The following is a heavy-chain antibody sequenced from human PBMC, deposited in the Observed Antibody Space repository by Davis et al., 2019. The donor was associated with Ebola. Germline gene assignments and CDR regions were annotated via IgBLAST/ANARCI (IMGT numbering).Heavy chain of an antibody. J-gene: IGHJ3*02. CDR3: AKDLWSSGYYGAFDI. D-gene: IGHD3-22*01. CDR1: GFTFSSYA. CDR2: ISGSGSST. Sequence: PGGSLRLSCAASGFTFSSYAMSWVRQAPGQGLEWVSAISGSGSSTYYADSVKGRFTISRDNSKNALYLQVNSLRAEDTAVYYCAKDLWSSGYYGAFDIWGQGTMVTVSS. V-gene: IGHV3-23*01.